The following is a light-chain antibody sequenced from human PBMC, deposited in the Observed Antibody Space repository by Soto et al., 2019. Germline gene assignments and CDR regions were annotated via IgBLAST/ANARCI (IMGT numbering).Light chain of an antibody. CDR3: QQYGSSSYT. CDR2: GAS. V-gene: IGKV3-20*01. Sequence: EIVLTQSPGTLSLSPGEGATLSCRASQSVDSSYLAWYQQKPGQAPRLLIFGASSRATDIPDRFSGSGSGTDFTLTISRLEPEDFAVYYCQQYGSSSYTFGQGTKLQIK. J-gene: IGKJ2*01. CDR1: QSVDSSY.